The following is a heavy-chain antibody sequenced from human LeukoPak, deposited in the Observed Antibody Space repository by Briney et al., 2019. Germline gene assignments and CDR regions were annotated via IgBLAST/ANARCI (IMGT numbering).Heavy chain of an antibody. J-gene: IGHJ6*02. Sequence: GGSLRLSCAASGFTFDDYTMHWVRQAPGKGLEWVSLISWDGGSTYYADPVKGRFTISRDNSKNSLYLQMNSLRTEDTALYYCAKDSRYGSGSYSYYGMDVWGQGTTVTVSS. D-gene: IGHD3-10*01. CDR3: AKDSRYGSGSYSYYGMDV. V-gene: IGHV3-43*01. CDR1: GFTFDDYT. CDR2: ISWDGGST.